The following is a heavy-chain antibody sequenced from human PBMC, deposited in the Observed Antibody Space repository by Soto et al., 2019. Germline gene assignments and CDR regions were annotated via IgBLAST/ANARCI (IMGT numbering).Heavy chain of an antibody. CDR1: GGSISSYY. D-gene: IGHD3-3*01. V-gene: IGHV4-59*12. CDR3: ARGSPDFWSGYGYCHYDMDV. Sequence: SETLSLTCTVSGGSISSYYWSWIRQPPGKGLEWIGYIYYSGSTNYNPSLKSRVTISVDTSKNQFSLKLSSVTAADTAVYYCARGSPDFWSGYGYCHYDMDVWGQGTTVTVSS. CDR2: IYYSGST. J-gene: IGHJ6*02.